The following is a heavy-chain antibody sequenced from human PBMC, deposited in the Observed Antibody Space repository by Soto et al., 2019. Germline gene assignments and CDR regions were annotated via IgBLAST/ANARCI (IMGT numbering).Heavy chain of an antibody. CDR2: ISGSGAAT. CDR3: AKTRLYDNNDYHRDGFDV. V-gene: IGHV3-23*01. CDR1: GFRFRTYS. Sequence: EMKLLESGGGLVQPGGSLRLSCAASGFRFRTYSMSWVRQAPRKGLEWVSGISGSGAATYYTESVKGRFTVSRDNSKDTLFLQMNTLRVEDTAVYYCAKTRLYDNNDYHRDGFDVWGPGTVVTVSS. D-gene: IGHD3-22*01. J-gene: IGHJ3*01.